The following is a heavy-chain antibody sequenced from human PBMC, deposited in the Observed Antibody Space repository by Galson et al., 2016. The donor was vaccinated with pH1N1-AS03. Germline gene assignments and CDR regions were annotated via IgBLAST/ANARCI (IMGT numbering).Heavy chain of an antibody. CDR2: VSNDGNNK. Sequence: SLRLSCAVSGFHLNDYAMHWVRQAPGKGLEWMAAVSNDGNNKWYADSVKGRFTISRDNSKNTLYLQVNSVRAEDTAVYYCARDALLSLPGGIDYWGQGTLSPSPQ. CDR3: ARDALLSLPGGIDY. V-gene: IGHV3-30*04. J-gene: IGHJ4*02. D-gene: IGHD2/OR15-2a*01. CDR1: GFHLNDYA.